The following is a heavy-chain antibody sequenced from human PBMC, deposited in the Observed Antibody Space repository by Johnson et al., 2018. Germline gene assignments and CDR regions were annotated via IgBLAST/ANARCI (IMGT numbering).Heavy chain of an antibody. J-gene: IGHJ3*02. D-gene: IGHD6-13*01. CDR2: ISYDGSNQ. CDR1: GFTFSSYA. V-gene: IGHV3-30-3*01. CDR3: AREYSSSWYGDDAFDI. Sequence: QVQLVESGGGVVQPGRSLRLSCAASGFTFSSYAMHWVRQAPGKGLEWVAVISYDGSNQYYADSVKGRFTISRDNSKNPLYLQMNSLRAEDTAVSYWAREYSSSWYGDDAFDIWGQGTMVTVAS.